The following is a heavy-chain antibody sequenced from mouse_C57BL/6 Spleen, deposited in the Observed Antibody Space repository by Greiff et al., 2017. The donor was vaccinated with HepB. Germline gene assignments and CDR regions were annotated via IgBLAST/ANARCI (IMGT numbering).Heavy chain of an antibody. Sequence: EVKLVESGAELVKPGASVKLSCTASGFNFKDYYMHWVKQRTEQGLEWIGRIDPEDGETKYDPKFQGKATITADTSSNTAYLQLSSLTSEDTAVYYCARYDDDSNHWYFDVWGTGTTVTVSS. CDR3: ARYDDDSNHWYFDV. D-gene: IGHD2-5*01. CDR2: IDPEDGET. CDR1: GFNFKDYY. V-gene: IGHV14-2*01. J-gene: IGHJ1*03.